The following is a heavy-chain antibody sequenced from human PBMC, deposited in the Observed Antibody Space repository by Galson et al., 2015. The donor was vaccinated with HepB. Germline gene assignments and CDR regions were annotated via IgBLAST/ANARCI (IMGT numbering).Heavy chain of an antibody. D-gene: IGHD5-18*01. J-gene: IGHJ4*02. CDR3: AKVRSDTAMAPHFDY. Sequence: SLRLSCAASGFTFSTYGMHWVRQAPGKGLEWVAYVSYDGSIKYSADSVKGRFTISRDNSKSTLFLQMNRLRAEDTALYYCAKVRSDTAMAPHFDYWGRGTLVTVSS. V-gene: IGHV3-30*18. CDR1: GFTFSTYG. CDR2: VSYDGSIK.